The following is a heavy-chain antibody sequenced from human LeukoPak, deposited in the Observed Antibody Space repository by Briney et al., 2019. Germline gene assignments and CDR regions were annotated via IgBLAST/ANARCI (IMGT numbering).Heavy chain of an antibody. V-gene: IGHV3-11*01. CDR2: ISSSGSTI. CDR3: ASVGVVVAGLHHDY. D-gene: IGHD2-15*01. Sequence: GGSLRLSCAASGFTFSDYYMSWIRQAPGKGLEWVSYISSSGSTIYYADSVKGRFTISRDNAKNSLYLQMNSLSAEDTAVYYCASVGVVVAGLHHDYWGQGTLVTVSS. CDR1: GFTFSDYY. J-gene: IGHJ4*02.